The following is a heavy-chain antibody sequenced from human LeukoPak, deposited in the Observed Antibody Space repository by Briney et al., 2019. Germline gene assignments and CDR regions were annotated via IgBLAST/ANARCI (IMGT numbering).Heavy chain of an antibody. CDR1: GGSFSGYY. Sequence: KPSETLSLTCAVYGGSFSGYYWSWIRQPPGKELEWIGGINHSGSTNHNPPLKSRVTISVDTSKNQFSLKLSSVTAADTAVYYCARFCVRGVTWFDPWGQGTLVTVSS. CDR2: INHSGST. J-gene: IGHJ5*02. V-gene: IGHV4-34*01. CDR3: ARFCVRGVTWFDP. D-gene: IGHD3-10*02.